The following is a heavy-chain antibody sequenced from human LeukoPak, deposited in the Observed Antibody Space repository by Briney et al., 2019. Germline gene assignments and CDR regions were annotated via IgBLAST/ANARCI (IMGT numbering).Heavy chain of an antibody. D-gene: IGHD3-3*01. CDR3: ARGALVLRFLEWLSHHNWFDP. Sequence: SETLSLTCTVSGGSISSSSYYWSWIRQPPGKGLEWIGEINHSGSTNYNPSLKSRVTISVDTSKNQFSLKLSSVTAADTAVYYCARGALVLRFLEWLSHHNWFDPWGQGTLVTVSS. J-gene: IGHJ5*02. CDR1: GGSISSSSYY. V-gene: IGHV4-39*07. CDR2: INHSGST.